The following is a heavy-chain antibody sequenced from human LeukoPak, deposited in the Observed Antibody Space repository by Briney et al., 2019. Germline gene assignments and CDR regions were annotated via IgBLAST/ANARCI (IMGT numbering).Heavy chain of an antibody. CDR3: ARVRITMIVVAYVGDAFDI. CDR2: ISAYNGNT. CDR1: GYTFTSYG. J-gene: IGHJ3*02. D-gene: IGHD3-22*01. Sequence: GASVKVSCKASGYTFTSYGISWVRQAPGQGLEWMGWISAYNGNTNYAQKLQGRVTMTTDTSTSTAYMELRSLRSDDTAVYYCARVRITMIVVAYVGDAFDIWGQGTMVTVSS. V-gene: IGHV1-18*01.